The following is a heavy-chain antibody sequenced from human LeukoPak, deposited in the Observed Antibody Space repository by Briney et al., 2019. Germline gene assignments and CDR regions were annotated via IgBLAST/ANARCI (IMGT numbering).Heavy chain of an antibody. V-gene: IGHV4-34*01. J-gene: IGHJ3*02. CDR3: ARGFGHYYGSGRMKNAFDI. CDR2: INHSGST. CDR1: GGSFSGYY. D-gene: IGHD3-10*01. Sequence: PSXTLSLTCAVYGGSFSGYYWSWIRQPPGKGLEWIGEINHSGSTNYNPSLKSRVTISVDTSKNQFSLKLSSVTAADTAVYYCARGFGHYYGSGRMKNAFDIWGQGTMVTVSS.